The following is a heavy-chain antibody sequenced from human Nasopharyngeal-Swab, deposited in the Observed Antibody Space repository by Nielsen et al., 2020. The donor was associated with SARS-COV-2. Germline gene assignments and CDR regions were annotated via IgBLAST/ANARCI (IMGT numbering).Heavy chain of an antibody. V-gene: IGHV4-38-2*02. CDR3: AREGYSYGNNWFDP. D-gene: IGHD5-18*01. Sequence: GSLRLSCTVSGYSISSGYYWGWIRQPPGKGLEWIGSIYHSGGTYYNPSLKSRVTISVDTSKNQFSLKPSSVTAADTAVYYCAREGYSYGNNWFDPWGQGTLVTVSS. CDR2: IYHSGGT. J-gene: IGHJ5*02. CDR1: GYSISSGYY.